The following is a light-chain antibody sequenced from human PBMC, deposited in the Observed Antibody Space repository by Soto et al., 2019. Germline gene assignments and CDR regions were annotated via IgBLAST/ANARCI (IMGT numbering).Light chain of an antibody. CDR3: SSYTSATTYV. J-gene: IGLJ1*01. V-gene: IGLV2-14*01. Sequence: QSVLTRPASVSGSPGQSITISCTGTSSDVGAYNYASWYQQYPGEAPKVIIYDVSHRPAGVSNRFSGSKSGNTASLTISGLQTQDEADYYCSSYTSATTYVFGTGTKVTVL. CDR1: SSDVGAYNY. CDR2: DVS.